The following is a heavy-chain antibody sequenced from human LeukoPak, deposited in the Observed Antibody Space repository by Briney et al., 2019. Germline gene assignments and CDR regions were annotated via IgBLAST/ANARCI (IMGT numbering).Heavy chain of an antibody. Sequence: PGGSLRLSCAASGFTFSSYSMNWVRQAPGKGLEWVSYISSSSTIYYADSVKGRFTISRDNAKNSLYLQMNSLRAEDTAVYYCARERSSGSYYIGVYFDYWGQGTLVTVSS. CDR2: ISSSSTI. CDR3: ARERSSGSYYIGVYFDY. D-gene: IGHD1-26*01. V-gene: IGHV3-48*01. CDR1: GFTFSSYS. J-gene: IGHJ4*02.